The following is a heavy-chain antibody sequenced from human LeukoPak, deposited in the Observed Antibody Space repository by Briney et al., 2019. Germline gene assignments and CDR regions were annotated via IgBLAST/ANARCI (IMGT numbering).Heavy chain of an antibody. J-gene: IGHJ6*02. V-gene: IGHV5-51*01. CDR2: IYPGDSDT. Sequence: GESLKISCQGSGYSFTSYWIGWVRQMPGKGLEWMGIIYPGDSDTRYSPSFQGQVTISADKSISTAYLQWSSLKASDTAMYYCARHEAAGEFYYYYYYGMDVWGQGTTVTVSS. CDR3: ARHEAAGEFYYYYYYGMDV. D-gene: IGHD6-13*01. CDR1: GYSFTSYW.